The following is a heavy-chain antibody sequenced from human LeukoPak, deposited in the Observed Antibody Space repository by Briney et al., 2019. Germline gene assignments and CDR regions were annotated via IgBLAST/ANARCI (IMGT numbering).Heavy chain of an antibody. CDR2: IYHSGST. V-gene: IGHV4-39*07. CDR3: ATPAVAGDAYYFDY. D-gene: IGHD6-19*01. J-gene: IGHJ4*02. Sequence: PSETLSLTCTVSGGSIRSNNYYWGWIRQPPGKGLEWIGSIYHSGSTYYNPSLKSRVTISVDTSKNQFSLKLSSVTAADTAVYYCATPAVAGDAYYFDYWGQGTLVTVSS. CDR1: GGSIRSNNYY.